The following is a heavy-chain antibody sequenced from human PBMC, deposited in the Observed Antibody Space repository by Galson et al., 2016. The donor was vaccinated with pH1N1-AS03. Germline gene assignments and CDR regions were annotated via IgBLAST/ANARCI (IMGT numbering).Heavy chain of an antibody. Sequence: SVKVSCKASGYIFTGFYVNWVRQAPGQGLEWMGWINPNNGDTDYAQKFQAWVTMTGDTSISTAYMELYGLKSDDTAVYYCARDPRGPCSSATCATTYYFGMDVWGQGTTTIVSS. V-gene: IGHV1-2*04. J-gene: IGHJ6*02. CDR2: INPNNGDT. CDR3: ARDPRGPCSSATCATTYYFGMDV. CDR1: GYIFTGFY. D-gene: IGHD1-26*01.